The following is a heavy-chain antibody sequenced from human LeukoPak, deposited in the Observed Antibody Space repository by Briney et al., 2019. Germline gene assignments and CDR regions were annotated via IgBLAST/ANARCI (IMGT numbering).Heavy chain of an antibody. J-gene: IGHJ4*02. CDR2: ISWNSGSI. CDR3: AKGVAPFYFDY. CDR1: GFTFDDYA. Sequence: PGGSLRLSCAASGFTFDDYAMHWVRQAPGKGLEWVSGISWNSGSIGYADSVKGRFTISRDNAKNSLYLQMNSLRAEDTALYYFAKGVAPFYFDYLGQGTPVTGSS. V-gene: IGHV3-9*01.